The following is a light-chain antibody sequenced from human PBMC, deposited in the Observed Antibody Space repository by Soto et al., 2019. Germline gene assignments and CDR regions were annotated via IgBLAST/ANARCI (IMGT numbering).Light chain of an antibody. Sequence: QSALTQPASVSGSPGQSITISCTGTSGDVGGYKYVSWYQQHPDKAPKLIIFEVSNRPSGISSRFSGSKSGNTPSLTLSGLQAEDEADYYCASYTSSSTSVIFGRGTKLTVL. CDR2: EVS. CDR1: SGDVGGYKY. V-gene: IGLV2-14*01. CDR3: ASYTSSSTSVI. J-gene: IGLJ2*01.